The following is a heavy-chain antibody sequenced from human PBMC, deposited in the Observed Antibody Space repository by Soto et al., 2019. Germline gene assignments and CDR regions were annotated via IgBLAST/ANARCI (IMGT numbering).Heavy chain of an antibody. CDR1: GYTFTSYY. CDR3: ASGRLGIAAAGDDAFDI. V-gene: IGHV1-46*01. J-gene: IGHJ3*02. CDR2: INPSGGST. Sequence: ASVKVSCKASGYTFTSYYMHWVRQAPGQGLEWMGIINPSGGSTSYAQKFQGRVTMTRDTSTSTVYMELSSRRSEDTAVYYCASGRLGIAAAGDDAFDIWGQGTMVTVSS. D-gene: IGHD6-13*01.